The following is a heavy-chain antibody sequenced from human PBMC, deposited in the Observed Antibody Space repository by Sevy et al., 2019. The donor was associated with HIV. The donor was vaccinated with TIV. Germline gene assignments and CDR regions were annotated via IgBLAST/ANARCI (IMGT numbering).Heavy chain of an antibody. CDR1: GFTVNSDY. V-gene: IGHV3-53*01. CDR3: ARHISFGELGSWFDP. D-gene: IGHD3-10*01. CDR2: VYSGGTT. J-gene: IGHJ5*02. Sequence: GGSLRLSCAASGFTVNSDYMSWVRQAPGKGLEWVSVVYSGGTTYYADSVKGRFTISRDKSKNILYLQMNSLRAEDTAVYYCARHISFGELGSWFDPWGQGTLVTVSS.